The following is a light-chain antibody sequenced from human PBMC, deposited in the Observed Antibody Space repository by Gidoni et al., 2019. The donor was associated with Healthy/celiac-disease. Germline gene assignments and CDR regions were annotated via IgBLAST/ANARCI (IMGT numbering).Light chain of an antibody. CDR3: QSYDSSLSGPWV. Sequence: QSVLTQPPSVPGAPGQRVTISCTGSSSNIGSCYDVPWYQQLPGTAPNLLIYGNSNRPSGVPDRFSGSKSGTSASLAITGLQAEDEADYYCQSYDSSLSGPWVFGGGTKLTVL. J-gene: IGLJ3*02. CDR1: SSNIGSCYD. V-gene: IGLV1-40*01. CDR2: GNS.